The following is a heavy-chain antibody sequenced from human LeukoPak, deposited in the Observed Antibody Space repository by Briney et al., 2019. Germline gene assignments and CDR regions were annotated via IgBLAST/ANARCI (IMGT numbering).Heavy chain of an antibody. CDR3: ARRRGYSNSWYEP. Sequence: SETLSLTCTVSGGSISSSSYYWGWIRQPPGKGLEWIGSIYYSGSTYYNPSLKSRVTISVDTSKNQLSLKLSSVTAADTAVYYCARRRGYSNSWYEPWGQGTLVTVSS. CDR2: IYYSGST. J-gene: IGHJ5*02. D-gene: IGHD6-13*01. V-gene: IGHV4-39*01. CDR1: GGSISSSSYY.